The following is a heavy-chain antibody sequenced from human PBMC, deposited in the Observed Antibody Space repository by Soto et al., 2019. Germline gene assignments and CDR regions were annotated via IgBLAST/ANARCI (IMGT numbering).Heavy chain of an antibody. D-gene: IGHD3-9*01. Sequence: TLSLTCIVSGGSIRSYYWSWIRQPAGKGLEWIERLYTSGSTNYNPSLKSRVTMSVDTSKNQFSLNLSSVTAEDTAVYYCAGMTGPKTYYCYNGIVVSDPAPT. CDR2: LYTSGST. V-gene: IGHV4-4*07. CDR3: AGMTGPKTYYCYNGIVV. CDR1: GGSIRSYY. J-gene: IGHJ6*02.